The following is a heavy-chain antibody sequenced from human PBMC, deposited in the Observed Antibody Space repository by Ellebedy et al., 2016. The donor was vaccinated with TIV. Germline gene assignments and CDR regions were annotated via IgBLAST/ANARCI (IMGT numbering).Heavy chain of an antibody. D-gene: IGHD5-24*01. CDR1: GGTFSSYA. CDR3: ERGRWLQLLVYGMEV. Sequence: SVKVSCXASGGTFSSYAISWVRQAPGQGLEWMGGIIPIFGTANYAQKFQGRVTITADESTSTAYMELSSLGSEDTAVYYCERGRWLQLLVYGMEVWGQGTTVTVSS. V-gene: IGHV1-69*13. J-gene: IGHJ6*02. CDR2: IIPIFGTA.